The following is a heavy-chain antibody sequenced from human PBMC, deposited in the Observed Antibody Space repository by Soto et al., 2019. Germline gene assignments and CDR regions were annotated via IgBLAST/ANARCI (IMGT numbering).Heavy chain of an antibody. Sequence: SETVSLTCTVSGGSISSYCWSWIRQPAGKGLEWVGRIYTSGRTKYNPSLKSRVTMSVDTSKNQFSLKLSSVTAEDTAVYYCARVIGYYDILTGYYLIGMEVGGQGNTVT. CDR2: IYTSGRT. CDR1: GGSISSYC. CDR3: ARVIGYYDILTGYYLIGMEV. V-gene: IGHV4-4*07. J-gene: IGHJ6*02. D-gene: IGHD3-9*01.